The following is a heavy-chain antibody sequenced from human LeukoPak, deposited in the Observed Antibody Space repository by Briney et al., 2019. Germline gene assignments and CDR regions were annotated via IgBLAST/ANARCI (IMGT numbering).Heavy chain of an antibody. CDR2: IYYSGST. V-gene: IGHV4-59*01. J-gene: IGHJ4*02. Sequence: SETLSLTCTVSGGSISSYYWSWIRQPPGKGLEWIGYIYYSGSTNYNPSLKSRVTISVDTSKNQFSLKLSSVTAADTAVYYCARTRINQARIGYCSSTSCYGRISALGMGYYFDYWGQGALVTVSS. CDR3: ARTRINQARIGYCSSTSCYGRISALGMGYYFDY. D-gene: IGHD2-2*01. CDR1: GGSISSYY.